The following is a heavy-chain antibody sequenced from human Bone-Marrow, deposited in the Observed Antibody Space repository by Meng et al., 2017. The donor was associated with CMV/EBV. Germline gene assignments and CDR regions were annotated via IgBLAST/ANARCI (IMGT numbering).Heavy chain of an antibody. Sequence: QVQLQESGPGLVRPSETLSLTCTVSGGSVSIGSYYWSWIRQPPGKGLEWIGYIYYSGSTNYNPSLKSRVTISVDTSKNQFSLKLSSVTAADTAVYFCARDRPYFDYWGQGTLVTVSS. CDR3: ARDRPYFDY. CDR2: IYYSGST. J-gene: IGHJ4*02. CDR1: GGSVSIGSYY. V-gene: IGHV4-61*01.